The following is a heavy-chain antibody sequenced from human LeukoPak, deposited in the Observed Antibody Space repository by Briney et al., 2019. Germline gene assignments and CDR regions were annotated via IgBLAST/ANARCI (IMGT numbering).Heavy chain of an antibody. V-gene: IGHV3-21*01. CDR2: ISSSSSYI. J-gene: IGHJ3*02. CDR1: GFTFSSYS. Sequence: GGSLRPSCAASGFTFSSYSMNWVRQAPGKGLEWVSSISSSSSYIYYADSVKGRFTISRDNAKNSLYLQMNSLRAEDTAVYYCARDSPLARDAFDIWGQGTMVTVSS. CDR3: ARDSPLARDAFDI. D-gene: IGHD3-16*01.